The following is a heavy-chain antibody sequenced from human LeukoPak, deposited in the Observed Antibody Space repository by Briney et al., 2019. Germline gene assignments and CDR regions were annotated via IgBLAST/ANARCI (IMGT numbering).Heavy chain of an antibody. J-gene: IGHJ5*02. Sequence: GGSLRLSCAASGFTFSSYGMHWVRQAPGKGLEWVAVISYDGSNKYYADSVKGRFTISRDNSKNTLYLQMNSLRAEDTAVYYCATMVRAQGQGPWGQGTLVTVSS. CDR1: GFTFSSYG. V-gene: IGHV3-30*03. CDR3: ATMVRAQGQGP. CDR2: ISYDGSNK. D-gene: IGHD3-10*01.